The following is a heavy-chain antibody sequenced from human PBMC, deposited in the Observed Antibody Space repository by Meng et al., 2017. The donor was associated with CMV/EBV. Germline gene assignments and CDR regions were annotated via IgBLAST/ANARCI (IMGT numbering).Heavy chain of an antibody. Sequence: VQRQQWGAGLLKPSETLSLTCAVYGGSFSGYYWSWIRQPPGKGLEWIGEINHSGSTNYNPSLKSRVTISVDTSKNQFSLKLSSVTAADTAVYYCARVWDSGWDYWGQGTLVTVSS. J-gene: IGHJ4*02. CDR1: GGSFSGYY. CDR3: ARVWDSGWDY. D-gene: IGHD3-22*01. CDR2: INHSGST. V-gene: IGHV4-34*01.